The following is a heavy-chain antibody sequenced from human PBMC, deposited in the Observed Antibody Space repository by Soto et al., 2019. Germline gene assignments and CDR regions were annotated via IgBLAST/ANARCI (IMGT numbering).Heavy chain of an antibody. J-gene: IGHJ4*02. CDR2: ISGSGGST. CDR3: AKSYCGGDCYSDFDY. CDR1: GFTFDDYA. V-gene: IGHV3-23*01. D-gene: IGHD2-21*02. Sequence: GGSLRLSCAASGFTFDDYAMHWVRQAPGKGLEWVSAISGSGGSTYYADSVKGRFTISRDNSKNTLYLQMNSLRAEDTAVYYCAKSYCGGDCYSDFDYWGQGTLVTVSS.